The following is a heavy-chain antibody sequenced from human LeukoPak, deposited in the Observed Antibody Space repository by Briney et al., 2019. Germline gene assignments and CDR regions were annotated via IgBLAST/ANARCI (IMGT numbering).Heavy chain of an antibody. CDR2: INHSGST. Sequence: SETLSLTCAVYGGSFSGYHWSWIRQPPGKGLEWIGEINHSGSTNYNPSLKSRVTISVDTSKNQFSLKLSSVTAADTAVYYCARVKLRFLEWLRSHYYGMDVWGQGTTATVSS. D-gene: IGHD3-3*01. CDR3: ARVKLRFLEWLRSHYYGMDV. J-gene: IGHJ6*02. V-gene: IGHV4-34*01. CDR1: GGSFSGYH.